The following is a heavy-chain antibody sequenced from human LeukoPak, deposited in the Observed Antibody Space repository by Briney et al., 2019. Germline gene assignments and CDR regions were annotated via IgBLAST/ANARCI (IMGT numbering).Heavy chain of an antibody. J-gene: IGHJ3*02. CDR1: GGSITSSTHY. Sequence: PSETLSLTCTVSGGSITSSTHYWGWLRQPPGKGLEWIGTIYYTGSPTFYNPSLKSRLTISVDTSKSHFSLKLTSVTAADTAVYYCARDMDYDSSGYYNSNAFDIWGQGTMVTVSS. CDR3: ARDMDYDSSGYYNSNAFDI. D-gene: IGHD3-22*01. CDR2: IYYTGSPT. V-gene: IGHV4-39*07.